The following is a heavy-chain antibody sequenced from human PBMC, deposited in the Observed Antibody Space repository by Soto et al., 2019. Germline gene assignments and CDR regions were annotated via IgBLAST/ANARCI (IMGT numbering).Heavy chain of an antibody. D-gene: IGHD3-9*01. Sequence: XESLRLSCAASGFTFSSYEMNWVRQAAGKGLEWVSKISNSASRIYYADSVKGRFTISRDNAKNSLFLQMNSLRVEDTAVYYCARDYDILLTGGYYYGMDVWGQGTTVTVSS. CDR2: ISNSASRI. CDR3: ARDYDILLTGGYYYGMDV. V-gene: IGHV3-48*03. CDR1: GFTFSSYE. J-gene: IGHJ6*02.